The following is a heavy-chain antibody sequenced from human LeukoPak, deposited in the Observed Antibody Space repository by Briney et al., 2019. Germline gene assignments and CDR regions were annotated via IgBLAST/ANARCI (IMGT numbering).Heavy chain of an antibody. V-gene: IGHV3-23*01. J-gene: IGHJ5*02. CDR2: ISGSGGST. CDR3: AKDITRTYSGSGYRP. Sequence: GGSLRLSCAASGFTFSSYAMSWVRQAPGKGLEWVSAISGSGGSTYYADSVKGRFTISRDNSKNTLYLQMNSLRAEDTAVYYCAKDITRTYSGSGYRPWGQGTLVTVSS. CDR1: GFTFSSYA. D-gene: IGHD5-12*01.